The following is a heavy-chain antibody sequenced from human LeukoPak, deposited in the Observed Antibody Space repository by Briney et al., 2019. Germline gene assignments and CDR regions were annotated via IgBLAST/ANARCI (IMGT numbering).Heavy chain of an antibody. J-gene: IGHJ6*03. CDR1: GYTFTGYY. V-gene: IGHV1-2*02. CDR3: AREPYGSGSFRTDYYYMDV. Sequence: ASVKVSCKASGYTFTGYYMHWVRQAPGQGLEWMGWIYPNSGGTNYAQKLQGRVTMTRDTSISTAYMELSRLTSDGTAVYYCAREPYGSGSFRTDYYYMDVWGKGTTVTISS. CDR2: IYPNSGGT. D-gene: IGHD3-10*01.